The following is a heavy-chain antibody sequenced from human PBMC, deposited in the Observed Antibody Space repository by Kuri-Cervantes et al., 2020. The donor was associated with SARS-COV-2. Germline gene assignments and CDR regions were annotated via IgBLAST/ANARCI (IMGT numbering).Heavy chain of an antibody. V-gene: IGHV2-5*01. CDR1: GFSLSTSGVG. CDR3: AHTEVSITGTRIFNY. J-gene: IGHJ4*02. D-gene: IGHD1-7*01. Sequence: SGPTLVKPTQTLTLTCTFSGFSLSTSGVGVGWIRQPPGKALEWLALIYWNDDKRYSPSLKGRLTITKDTSKNQVVLTMTNMDPVDTATYYCAHTEVSITGTRIFNYWGQGTLVTVSS. CDR2: IYWNDDK.